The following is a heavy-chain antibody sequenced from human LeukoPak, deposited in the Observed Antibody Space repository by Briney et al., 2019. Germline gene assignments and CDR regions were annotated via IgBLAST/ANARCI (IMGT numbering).Heavy chain of an antibody. CDR3: ARDLDGYNPN. Sequence: SETLSLTCTVSGGSISSYYWSWIRQPPGKGLEWIGYIYYSGSTNYNPSLKCRVTISVDTSKNQFSLKLSSVTAADTAVYYCARDLDGYNPNWGQGTLVTVSS. J-gene: IGHJ4*02. V-gene: IGHV4-59*01. CDR2: IYYSGST. CDR1: GGSISSYY. D-gene: IGHD5-24*01.